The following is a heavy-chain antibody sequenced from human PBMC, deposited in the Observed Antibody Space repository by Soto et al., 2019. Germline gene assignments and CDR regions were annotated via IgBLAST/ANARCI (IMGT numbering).Heavy chain of an antibody. CDR2: IYYSGST. D-gene: IGHD1-26*01. V-gene: IGHV4-59*01. CDR1: GGSISSYY. CDR3: ARDLVVGATKGDYYYYYGMDV. Sequence: SETLSLTCTVSGGSISSYYWSWIRQPPGKGLEWIGNIYYSGSTNYNPSLKSRVTISVDTSKNQFSLKLSSVTAADTAVYYCARDLVVGATKGDYYYYYGMDVWGQGTTVTVSS. J-gene: IGHJ6*02.